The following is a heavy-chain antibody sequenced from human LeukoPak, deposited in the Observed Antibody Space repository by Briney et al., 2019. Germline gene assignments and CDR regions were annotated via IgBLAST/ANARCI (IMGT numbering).Heavy chain of an antibody. J-gene: IGHJ3*02. V-gene: IGHV4-39*01. CDR2: ISYSGNT. D-gene: IGHD2-15*01. CDR1: GGSIISSDYH. Sequence: SETLSLTCTVSGGSIISSDYHWGWVRQPPGKGLEWIGTISYSGNTDYNPSLRSRVTISVDTSNSQFSLRLGSVTAADTAVYHCARHCCSGPAKRVFDIWGQGTMVTVSS. CDR3: ARHCCSGPAKRVFDI.